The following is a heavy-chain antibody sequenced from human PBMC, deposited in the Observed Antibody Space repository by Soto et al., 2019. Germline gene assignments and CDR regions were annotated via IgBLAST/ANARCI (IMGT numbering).Heavy chain of an antibody. J-gene: IGHJ5*02. D-gene: IGHD2-21*01. CDR2: IIPISGSP. CDR3: ARGFPLWFDP. CDR1: GGTFSISV. V-gene: IGHV1-69*13. Sequence: ASVKVSCKTSGGTFSISVISWVRQAPGQGLEWMGGIIPISGSPNYAQEFQGRVTITADDSTSTAYMELSSLRSEDTAVYYCARGFPLWFDPWGQGTLVTVSS.